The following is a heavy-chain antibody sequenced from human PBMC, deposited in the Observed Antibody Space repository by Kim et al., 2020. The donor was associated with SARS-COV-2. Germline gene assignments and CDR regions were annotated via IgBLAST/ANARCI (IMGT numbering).Heavy chain of an antibody. J-gene: IGHJ4*02. D-gene: IGHD3-9*01. Sequence: ASVKVSCKASGYTFTSYYMHWVRQAPGQGLEWMGIINPSGGSTSYAQKFQGRVTMTRDTSTSTVYMELSSLRPEDTAVYYCARGSPVYYDILTGYYRDYWGQGTLVTVSS. CDR2: INPSGGST. CDR1: GYTFTSYY. V-gene: IGHV1-46*01. CDR3: ARGSPVYYDILTGYYRDY.